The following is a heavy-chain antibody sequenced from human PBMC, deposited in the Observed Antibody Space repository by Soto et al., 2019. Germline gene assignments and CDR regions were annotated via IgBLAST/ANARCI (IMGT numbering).Heavy chain of an antibody. CDR1: GFTFNNYG. Sequence: QVQLVESGGGVVQPGRSLRLSCAASGFTFNNYGMHWVRQVPGKGLEWVAVIWYDGSNKDYADSVKGRFTISRDNSKNPLYLQMNSLRAEDPAVYFCASAEGTSRIPTFGMVTINREYYGMDVWGQGPTVTVSS. J-gene: IGHJ6*02. V-gene: IGHV3-33*01. CDR2: IWYDGSNK. D-gene: IGHD3-3*01. CDR3: ASAEGTSRIPTFGMVTINREYYGMDV.